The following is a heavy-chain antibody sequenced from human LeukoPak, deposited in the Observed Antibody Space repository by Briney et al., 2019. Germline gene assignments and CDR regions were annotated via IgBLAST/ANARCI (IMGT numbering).Heavy chain of an antibody. CDR2: INHSGST. CDR3: ARKSRRSTPLAAFDI. Sequence: SETLSLTCTVYRGSFSDYYWSWIRQPPGKGLEWIGEINHSGSTNYIPSLKSRVTISLDTSKNQFSLRLSSVTAADTAVYYCARKSRRSTPLAAFDIWGQGTMVTVSS. V-gene: IGHV4-34*01. CDR1: RGSFSDYY. J-gene: IGHJ3*02.